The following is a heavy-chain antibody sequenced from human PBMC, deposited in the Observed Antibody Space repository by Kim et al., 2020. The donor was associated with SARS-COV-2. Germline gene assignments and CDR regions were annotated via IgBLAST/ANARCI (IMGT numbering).Heavy chain of an antibody. D-gene: IGHD5-18*01. CDR3: ARGERLWHRTNYFDY. V-gene: IGHV3-30*01. J-gene: IGHJ4*02. Sequence: DSVKGRFTISRDHSKNTLYLQMNSRRAEDTAVYYCARGERLWHRTNYFDYWGQGTLVTVSS.